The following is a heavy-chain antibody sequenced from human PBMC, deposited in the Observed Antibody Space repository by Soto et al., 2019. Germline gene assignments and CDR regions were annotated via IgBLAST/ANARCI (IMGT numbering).Heavy chain of an antibody. D-gene: IGHD6-13*01. J-gene: IGHJ1*01. CDR2: ISGSGGST. CDR1: GFTFSSYA. Sequence: GGSLRLSCAASGFTFSSYAMSWVRQAPGKGLELVSAISGSGGSTYYADSVKGRFTISRDNSKNTLYLQMNSLRAEDTAVYYCAKEPGIAAAGTQSGYFQHWGQGTLVTVSS. CDR3: AKEPGIAAAGTQSGYFQH. V-gene: IGHV3-23*01.